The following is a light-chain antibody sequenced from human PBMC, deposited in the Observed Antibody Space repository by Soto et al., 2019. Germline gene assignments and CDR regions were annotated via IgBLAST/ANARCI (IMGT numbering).Light chain of an antibody. CDR3: HQYGISP. J-gene: IGKJ4*01. V-gene: IGKV4-1*01. CDR1: QSVLDNSTNKSY. Sequence: VLTQSPSSLAVSLGERATVNCRSSQSVLDNSTNKSYLAWYQKKPGHPPKLLVHWASVREAGVPDRFSGGGSGTDFTLTISSLQAEDVAVYYCHQYGISPFGGGTKVEIK. CDR2: WAS.